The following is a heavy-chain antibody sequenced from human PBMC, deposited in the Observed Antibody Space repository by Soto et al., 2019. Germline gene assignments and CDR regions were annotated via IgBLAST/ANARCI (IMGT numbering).Heavy chain of an antibody. CDR1: GYTFTSYD. D-gene: IGHD3-10*01. V-gene: IGHV1-8*01. CDR2: MNPNSGNT. CDR3: AGLWFGELDAFDI. Sequence: ASVKVSCNASGYTFTSYDINWVRQATGQGLEWMGWMNPNSGNTGYAQKFQGRVTMTRNTSISTAYMELSSLRSEDTAVYYCAGLWFGELDAFDIWGQGTMVTVSS. J-gene: IGHJ3*02.